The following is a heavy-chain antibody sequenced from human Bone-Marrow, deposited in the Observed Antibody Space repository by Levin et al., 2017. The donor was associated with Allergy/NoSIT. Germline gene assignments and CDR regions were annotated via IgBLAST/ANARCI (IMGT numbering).Heavy chain of an antibody. J-gene: IGHJ4*02. CDR2: IRSKAYGGTT. D-gene: IGHD6-13*01. Sequence: SGGSLRLSCTASGFTFGDYAMSWFRQAPGKGLEWVGFIRSKAYGGTTEYAASVKGRFTISRDDSKSIAYLQMNSLKTEDTAVYYCTRVRLRTQRYSSSWYPDYFDYWGQGTLVTVSS. CDR3: TRVRLRTQRYSSSWYPDYFDY. CDR1: GFTFGDYA. V-gene: IGHV3-49*03.